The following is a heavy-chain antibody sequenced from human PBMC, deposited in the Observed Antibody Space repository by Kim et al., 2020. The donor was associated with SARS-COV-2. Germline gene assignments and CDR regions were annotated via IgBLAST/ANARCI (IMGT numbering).Heavy chain of an antibody. V-gene: IGHV3-48*03. Sequence: GGSLRLSCEVSGFTFSNFEMNWVRQAPGKGLEWVSYISSSGTTKYYADSVKGRFTVSRDNAKNSLHLQMNSLRAEDTAVYYCARDQVGGVPCWGQGTLVTVSS. CDR3: ARDQVGGVPC. CDR1: GFTFSNFE. J-gene: IGHJ1*01. D-gene: IGHD3-16*01. CDR2: ISSSGTTK.